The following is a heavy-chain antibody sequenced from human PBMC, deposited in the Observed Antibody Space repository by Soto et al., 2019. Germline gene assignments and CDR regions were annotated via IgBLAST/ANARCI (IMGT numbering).Heavy chain of an antibody. CDR2: IKQDGSEK. CDR1: GLTFNSYW. Sequence: EVQLVESGGGLVQPGESLRLSCAASGLTFNSYWMSWVRQAPGKGLEWVANIKQDGSEKNYVDSVKGRFTVSRDNAINSVHLQMNSRRAEDTAVYFCARVYSSSSGRALDYWGRGTLVIVSS. D-gene: IGHD6-6*01. V-gene: IGHV3-7*01. J-gene: IGHJ4*02. CDR3: ARVYSSSSGRALDY.